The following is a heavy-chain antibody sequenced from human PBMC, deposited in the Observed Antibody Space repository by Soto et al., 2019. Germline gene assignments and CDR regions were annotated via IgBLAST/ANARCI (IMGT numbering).Heavy chain of an antibody. V-gene: IGHV4-31*03. D-gene: IGHD4-4*01. J-gene: IGHJ4*02. Sequence: PSETLSLTCTVSGGSISSGGYYWSWIRQHPGKGLEWIGYIYYSGSTYYNPSLKSRVTISVDTSKNQFSLKLSSVTAADTAVYYCAREDSNYQTYFDYWGQGTLVTV. CDR3: AREDSNYQTYFDY. CDR2: IYYSGST. CDR1: GGSISSGGYY.